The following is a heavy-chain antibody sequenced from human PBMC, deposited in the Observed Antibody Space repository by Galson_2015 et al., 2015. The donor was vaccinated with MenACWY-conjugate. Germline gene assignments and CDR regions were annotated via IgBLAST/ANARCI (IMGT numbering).Heavy chain of an antibody. CDR1: GYTFTSYG. V-gene: IGHV1-18*01. J-gene: IGHJ3*02. Sequence: SVKDSCKASGYTFTSYGITWVRQAPGQGLEWMGWISAYNGNTNYAQKLQGRVTMTTDTSTSTAYMELRSLRSDDTAVYYCARWLPGTFDAFDMWVQGTMVTVPS. D-gene: IGHD5-12*01. CDR3: ARWLPGTFDAFDM. CDR2: ISAYNGNT.